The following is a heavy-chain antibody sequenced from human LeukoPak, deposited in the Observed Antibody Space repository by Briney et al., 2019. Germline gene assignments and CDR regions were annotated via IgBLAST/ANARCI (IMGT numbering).Heavy chain of an antibody. V-gene: IGHV4-34*01. CDR1: GGSFSGYY. Sequence: SETLSLTCAVYGGSFSGYYWSWIRQPPGKGLEWIGEINHSGSTNYNPSLKSRVTISVDKSKNQFSLKLSSVTAADTAVYYCARVPGLVGDFDYWGQGTLVTVSS. D-gene: IGHD6-19*01. CDR2: INHSGST. J-gene: IGHJ4*02. CDR3: ARVPGLVGDFDY.